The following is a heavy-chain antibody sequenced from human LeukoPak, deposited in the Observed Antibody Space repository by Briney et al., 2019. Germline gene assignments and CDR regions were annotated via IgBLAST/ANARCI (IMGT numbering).Heavy chain of an antibody. Sequence: SETLSLTCTVSGGSISSYYWSWIRQPAGKGLEWIGRIYTSGSTNYNPSLKSRVTMSVDTSKNQFSLKLSSVTAADTAVYYCARDADSSGWYYFDHWGQGTLVTVSS. D-gene: IGHD6-19*01. CDR2: IYTSGST. CDR1: GGSISSYY. V-gene: IGHV4-4*07. J-gene: IGHJ4*02. CDR3: ARDADSSGWYYFDH.